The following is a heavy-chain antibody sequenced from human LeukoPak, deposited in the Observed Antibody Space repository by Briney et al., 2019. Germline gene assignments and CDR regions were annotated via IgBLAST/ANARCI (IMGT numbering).Heavy chain of an antibody. CDR3: AKQGDIVVVPAAMRRGYFDY. D-gene: IGHD2-2*01. Sequence: GGSLRLSCAASGFTFSSYAMSWVRQAPGKGLEWVSAISGSGGSTYYADSVEGRFTISRDNSKNTLYLQMNSLRAEDTAVYYCAKQGDIVVVPAAMRRGYFDYWGQGTLVTVSS. CDR2: ISGSGGST. V-gene: IGHV3-23*01. J-gene: IGHJ4*02. CDR1: GFTFSSYA.